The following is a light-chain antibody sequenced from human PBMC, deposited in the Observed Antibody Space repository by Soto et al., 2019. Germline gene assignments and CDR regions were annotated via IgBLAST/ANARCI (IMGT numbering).Light chain of an antibody. CDR1: HSISSW. J-gene: IGKJ1*01. CDR3: QHYNSYSEA. CDR2: RAS. Sequence: DIHMSQSPSTLSASVGDRVTITCRASHSISSWLAWYQQKPGKAPKLLIYRASSIKSGVPSRFSGSGSGTEFTLTISRLQPDDFATYYCQHYNSYSEAFGQGTKVDIK. V-gene: IGKV1-5*03.